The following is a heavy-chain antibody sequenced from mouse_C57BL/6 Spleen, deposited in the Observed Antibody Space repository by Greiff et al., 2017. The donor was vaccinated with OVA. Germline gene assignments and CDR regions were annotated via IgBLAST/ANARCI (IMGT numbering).Heavy chain of an antibody. CDR2: IYWDDDK. D-gene: IGHD2-4*01. J-gene: IGHJ3*01. Sequence: QVTLKESGPGILQSSQTLSLTCSFSGFSLSTSGMGVSWIRQPSGKGLEWLAHIYWDDDKRYNPSLKSRLTISKDTSRNQVFLKITSVDTADTATYYCARREDYDEAWFAYWGQGTLVTVSA. V-gene: IGHV8-12*01. CDR1: GFSLSTSGMG. CDR3: ARREDYDEAWFAY.